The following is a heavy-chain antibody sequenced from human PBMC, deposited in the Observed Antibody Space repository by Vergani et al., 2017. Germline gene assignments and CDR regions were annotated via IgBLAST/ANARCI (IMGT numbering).Heavy chain of an antibody. CDR3: ARDENYGGQYFDS. V-gene: IGHV3-20*04. CDR1: GFTFNDYG. Sequence: EVQLLESGGGLVQPGGSLRLSCAVSGFTFNDYGMTWVRQTPGKGLEWVSSISYNGDRATYRDSVKGRFTVSRDSAKNSLYLQMNNLRAEDTALYYCARDENYGGQYFDSWGQGTLVTVSS. CDR2: ISYNGDRA. J-gene: IGHJ4*02. D-gene: IGHD4-23*01.